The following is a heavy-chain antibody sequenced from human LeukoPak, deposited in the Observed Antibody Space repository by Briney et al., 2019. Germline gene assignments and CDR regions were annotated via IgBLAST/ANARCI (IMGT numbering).Heavy chain of an antibody. CDR2: IYSGGST. V-gene: IGHV3-53*01. CDR1: GFTVSRNY. Sequence: PGGSLRLSCAVSGFTVSRNYMSWVRQAPGKGLEWVSVIYSGGSTDYADSVKGRFTISRDNSKNTLYLQMNSLRAEDTAVYYCAKGPPNWGSGWFDPWGQGTLVTVSS. D-gene: IGHD7-27*01. CDR3: AKGPPNWGSGWFDP. J-gene: IGHJ5*02.